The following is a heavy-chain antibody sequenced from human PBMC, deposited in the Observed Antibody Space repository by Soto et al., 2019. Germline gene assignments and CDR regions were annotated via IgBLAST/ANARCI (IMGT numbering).Heavy chain of an antibody. J-gene: IGHJ6*02. V-gene: IGHV1-69*13. CDR2: IIPIFGTA. Sequence: SVKVSCKASGGTFSSYAISWVRQAPGQGLEWMGGIIPIFGTANYAQKFQGRVTITADESTSTAYMELSSLRSEDTAVYCCATGSGLGGRRFLEWLYGMDVWGQGTTVTVSS. D-gene: IGHD3-3*01. CDR1: GGTFSSYA. CDR3: ATGSGLGGRRFLEWLYGMDV.